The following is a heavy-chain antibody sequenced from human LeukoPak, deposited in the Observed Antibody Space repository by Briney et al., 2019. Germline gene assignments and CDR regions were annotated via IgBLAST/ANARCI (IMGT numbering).Heavy chain of an antibody. D-gene: IGHD4-11*01. CDR2: ISGSGGST. Sequence: GGSLRLSCAASGFTFSSYAMSWVRQAPGKGLEWVSAISGSGGSTYYADSVKGRFTISRDNSKDTLYLQMNSLRAEDTAVYYCAKSFYSNYRFDPWGQGTLVTVSS. CDR3: AKSFYSNYRFDP. V-gene: IGHV3-23*01. CDR1: GFTFSSYA. J-gene: IGHJ5*02.